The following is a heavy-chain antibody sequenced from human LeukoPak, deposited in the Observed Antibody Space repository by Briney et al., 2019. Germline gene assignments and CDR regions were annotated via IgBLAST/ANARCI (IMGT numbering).Heavy chain of an antibody. CDR2: ISGSSSHT. D-gene: IGHD3-22*01. CDR3: ARFELDSGGYATNFDS. Sequence: GGSLRLSCVVSGFSFSDYYMNWIRHTPGKGLEWLSYISGSSSHTLYADSVKGRFTISRDNAKNSLYLQMNSLRAEDTAVYYCARFELDSGGYATNFDSWGQGTLVTVSP. V-gene: IGHV3-11*06. J-gene: IGHJ4*02. CDR1: GFSFSDYY.